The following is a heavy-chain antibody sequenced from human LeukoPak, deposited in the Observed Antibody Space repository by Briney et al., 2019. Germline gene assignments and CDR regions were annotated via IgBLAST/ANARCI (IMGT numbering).Heavy chain of an antibody. D-gene: IGHD2-8*01. V-gene: IGHV1-24*01. J-gene: IGHJ4*02. CDR3: ATEVLMGDTNDY. Sequence: ASVKVSCKVSGYTLTELSMHWLRQAPGRGLEWMGGFDPEDGETIYAQKFQGRVTMTEDTSTDTAYMELSSLRSEDTAVYYCATEVLMGDTNDYWGQGTLVTVSS. CDR1: GYTLTELS. CDR2: FDPEDGET.